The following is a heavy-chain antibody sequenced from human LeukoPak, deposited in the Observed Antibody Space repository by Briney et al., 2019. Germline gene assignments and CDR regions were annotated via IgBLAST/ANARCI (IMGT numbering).Heavy chain of an antibody. J-gene: IGHJ6*02. V-gene: IGHV1-69*13. D-gene: IGHD3-22*01. CDR3: AGYDSSGYYSTPKYGMDV. CDR1: GGTFSSYA. Sequence: ASVKVSCKASGGTFSSYAISWVRQAPGQGLEWMGGIIPIFGTANYAQKFQGRVTITADESTSTAYMELSSLRSEDMAVYYCAGYDSSGYYSTPKYGMDVWGQGTTVTVSS. CDR2: IIPIFGTA.